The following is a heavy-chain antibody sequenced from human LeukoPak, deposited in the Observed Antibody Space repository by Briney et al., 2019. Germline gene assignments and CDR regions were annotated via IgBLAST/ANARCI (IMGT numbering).Heavy chain of an antibody. CDR1: GFTFSSYW. CDR3: TTYGDYEGLIDY. Sequence: GGSLRLSCAASGFTFSSYWMSWVRQAPGKGLEWVGRIKSKTDGGTTDYAAPVKGRFTISRDDSKNTLYLQMNSLKTEDTAVYYCTTYGDYEGLIDYWGQGTLVTVSS. CDR2: IKSKTDGGTT. J-gene: IGHJ4*02. D-gene: IGHD4-17*01. V-gene: IGHV3-15*01.